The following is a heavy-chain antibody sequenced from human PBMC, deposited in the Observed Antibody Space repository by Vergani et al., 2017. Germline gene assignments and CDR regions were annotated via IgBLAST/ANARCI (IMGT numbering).Heavy chain of an antibody. J-gene: IGHJ6*02. D-gene: IGHD1-26*01. CDR1: GFTFSSYG. CDR2: ISYDGSNK. Sequence: QVQLVESGGGVVQPGRSLRLSCAASGFTFSSYGMHWVRQAPGKGLEWVAVISYDGSNKYYADSVKGRFTISRDNSKNTLYLQMNSLRAEDTAVYYCATDGRKMDVYYYYGMDVWGQGTTVTVSS. V-gene: IGHV3-30*03. CDR3: ATDGRKMDVYYYYGMDV.